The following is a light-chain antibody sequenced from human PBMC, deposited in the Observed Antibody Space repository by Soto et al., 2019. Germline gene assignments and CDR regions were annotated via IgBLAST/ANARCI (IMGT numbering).Light chain of an antibody. CDR3: QQYNVWPLP. CDR2: GAS. CDR1: QSVSTN. J-gene: IGKJ4*01. V-gene: IGKV3-15*01. Sequence: ETVMTQSPATLSVSPGERATLSCGASQSVSTNLAWYQQKPGQVPRLLIYGASTRASDMPGSLSGSGSGTAFTLAISSLRSVDFAVYYCQQYNVWPLPFGGGTKVEIE.